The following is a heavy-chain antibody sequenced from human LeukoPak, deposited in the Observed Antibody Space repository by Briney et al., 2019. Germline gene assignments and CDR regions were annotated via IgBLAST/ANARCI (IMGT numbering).Heavy chain of an antibody. CDR2: ISRDGNDQ. D-gene: IGHD6-25*01. CDR1: GFIFSYFG. Sequence: GGSLRLSCAASGFIFSYFGMHWVRQAPGERLEWVATISRDGNDQYYADSVKGRFTISKVNSRNILYLQMNSLRPEDTAVYYCAKVHGPGTAAADTWGQGNLVTVSS. V-gene: IGHV3-30*18. CDR3: AKVHGPGTAAADT. J-gene: IGHJ5*02.